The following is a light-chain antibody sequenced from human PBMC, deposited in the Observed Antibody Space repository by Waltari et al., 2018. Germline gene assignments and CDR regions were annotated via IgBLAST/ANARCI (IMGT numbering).Light chain of an antibody. CDR1: RPNIGAGYA. CDR2: GNS. V-gene: IGLV1-40*01. Sequence: QSVLTQPHTVSGAPGQRVTISCTGTRPNIGAGYAVNWYQQLPEIAPNRLNFGNSNRPSGVPDRFSGSKSGTSASLAITGLRAEDEADYYCQSYDSSLSIVLFGGGTKVTVL. CDR3: QSYDSSLSIVL. J-gene: IGLJ2*01.